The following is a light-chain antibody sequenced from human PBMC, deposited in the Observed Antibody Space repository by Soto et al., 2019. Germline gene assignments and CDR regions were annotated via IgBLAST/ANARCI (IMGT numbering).Light chain of an antibody. V-gene: IGKV3-15*01. Sequence: EVVMTQSPDTLSVSPGERATLSCRTSQNVNANLAWYQQKPGQAPRLLINGASTRATGIPARFSGSGFGTEFILTISSLQSEDFAVYYCQQYNTWLWTFGQGTKVEGK. CDR2: GAS. CDR1: QNVNAN. CDR3: QQYNTWLWT. J-gene: IGKJ1*01.